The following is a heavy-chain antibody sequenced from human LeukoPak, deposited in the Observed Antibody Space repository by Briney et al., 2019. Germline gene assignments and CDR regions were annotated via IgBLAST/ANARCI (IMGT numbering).Heavy chain of an antibody. Sequence: PGGSLRLSCAASGFTFSSYSMNWARQAPGKGLEWVSYISSSSSIIYYADSLKGRFTISRDNAKNSLYLQMNGLRDEDTAGYYCARGRPSDYWGQGTLVTVSS. CDR3: ARGRPSDY. V-gene: IGHV3-48*02. CDR2: ISSSSSII. J-gene: IGHJ4*02. CDR1: GFTFSSYS.